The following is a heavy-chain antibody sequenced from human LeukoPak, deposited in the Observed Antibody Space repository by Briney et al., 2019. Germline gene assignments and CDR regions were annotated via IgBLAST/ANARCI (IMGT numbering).Heavy chain of an antibody. CDR2: IYTSGST. J-gene: IGHJ4*02. Sequence: SETLSLTCTVSGGSISSYYWSWIRQPAGKGLEWIGRIYTSGSTNYNPSLKSRVTMSVDTSKNQFSLKLSSVTAADTAVYYCARRKFSSIAAFFDYWGQGTLVTVSS. V-gene: IGHV4-4*07. CDR3: ARRKFSSIAAFFDY. CDR1: GGSISSYY. D-gene: IGHD6-6*01.